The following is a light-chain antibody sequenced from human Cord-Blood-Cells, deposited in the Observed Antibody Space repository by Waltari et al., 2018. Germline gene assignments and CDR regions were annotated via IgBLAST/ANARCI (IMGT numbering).Light chain of an antibody. Sequence: QSALTQPASVSGSPGQSITISCTGTSSDVGGYNYVSWYQQHPGKAPNLMIYEVSKRPSGVSIRFSGSKSGNTASLSISGLQAEDEADYYCSSYTSSSTVFGTGTKVTVL. CDR2: EVS. J-gene: IGLJ1*01. CDR3: SSYTSSSTV. V-gene: IGLV2-14*01. CDR1: SSDVGGYNY.